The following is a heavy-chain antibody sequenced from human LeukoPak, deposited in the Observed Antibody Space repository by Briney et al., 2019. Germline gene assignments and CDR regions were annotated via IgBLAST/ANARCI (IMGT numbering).Heavy chain of an antibody. CDR1: GFTFDDYA. CDR2: ISPRGDIT. V-gene: IGHV3-23*01. J-gene: IGHJ1*01. CDR3: AKDDDWGRFNH. Sequence: GGSLRLSCAASGFTFDDYAMHWVRQASGKGLEWVSGISPRGDITYYKDSVRGRFTISRDNFKNTVSLQLNSLRAEDTAMYYCAKDDDWGRFNHWGQGTLVTVSS. D-gene: IGHD3-16*01.